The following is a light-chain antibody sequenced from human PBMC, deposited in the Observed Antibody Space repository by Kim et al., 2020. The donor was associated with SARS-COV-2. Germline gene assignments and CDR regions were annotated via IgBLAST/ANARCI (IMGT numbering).Light chain of an antibody. Sequence: ASVGDRVTITGRASQGISTYLAWYQQKPGKAPKLLIYGASTLQSGVPSRFSGSGSGTDFTLTISSLQPEDFATYYCQHLNSHPFTFGPGTKVDIK. CDR1: QGISTY. J-gene: IGKJ3*01. CDR3: QHLNSHPFT. CDR2: GAS. V-gene: IGKV1-9*01.